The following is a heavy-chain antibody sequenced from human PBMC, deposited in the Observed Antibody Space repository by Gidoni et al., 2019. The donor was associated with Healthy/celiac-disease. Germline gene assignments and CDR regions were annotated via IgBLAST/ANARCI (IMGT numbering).Heavy chain of an antibody. D-gene: IGHD3-22*01. CDR3: ARDLAIYYDSSGSPGY. CDR1: GATFRIYS. Sequence: QVQLVQSGAEVKKPGSSVKASCKASGATFRIYSISWVRQAPGQGLEWLGGIIPIFGTANYAQKFQGRVTITADESTSTAYMELSSLRSEDTAVYYCARDLAIYYDSSGSPGYWGQGTLVTVSS. J-gene: IGHJ4*02. V-gene: IGHV1-69*01. CDR2: IIPIFGTA.